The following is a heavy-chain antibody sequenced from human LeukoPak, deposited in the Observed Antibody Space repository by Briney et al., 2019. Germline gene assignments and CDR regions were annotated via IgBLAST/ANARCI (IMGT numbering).Heavy chain of an antibody. V-gene: IGHV3-23*01. CDR2: ISGSGGST. CDR1: GFTLGTYS. CDR3: AKFNGFGEAYYYYYGMDV. Sequence: PGGSLRLSCAASGFTLGTYSMSWVRQAPGKGLEWVSAISGSGGSTYYADSVKGRFTISRDNSKNTLYLQMNSLRAEDTAVYYCAKFNGFGEAYYYYYGMDVWGQGTTVTVSS. D-gene: IGHD3-10*01. J-gene: IGHJ6*02.